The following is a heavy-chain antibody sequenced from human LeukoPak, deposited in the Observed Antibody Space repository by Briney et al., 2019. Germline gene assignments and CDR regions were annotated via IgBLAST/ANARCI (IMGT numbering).Heavy chain of an antibody. J-gene: IGHJ4*02. CDR1: GFTFDIYW. D-gene: IGHD2-15*01. CDR2: IRQDGSAK. V-gene: IGHV3-7*01. CDR3: ARDRVAATILTFSATGVPIDY. Sequence: QPGGSLRLSCAASGFTFDIYWMTWVRQAPGKGLQWVASIRQDGSAKNYVDSVRGRFTISRDNARNSLYLQMNSLRAEDTAVYYCARDRVAATILTFSATGVPIDYWGQGTLVTVSS.